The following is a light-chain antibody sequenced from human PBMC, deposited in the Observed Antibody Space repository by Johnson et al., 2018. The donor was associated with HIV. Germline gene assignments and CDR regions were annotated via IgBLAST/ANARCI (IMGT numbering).Light chain of an antibody. Sequence: QSVLTQPPSVSAAPGQKVTISCSGSSSNIGNNYVSWYQQLPGTAPKLIMYENNQRPSGIPDRFSGSKSGTSATLGITGLQTGDEADYYCGTWNGSLSANYVFGSGTKVTVL. CDR1: SSNIGNNY. J-gene: IGLJ1*01. V-gene: IGLV1-51*02. CDR3: GTWNGSLSANYV. CDR2: ENN.